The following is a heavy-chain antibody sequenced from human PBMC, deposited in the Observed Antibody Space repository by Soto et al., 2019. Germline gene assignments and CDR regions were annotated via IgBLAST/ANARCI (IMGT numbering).Heavy chain of an antibody. CDR3: AKDRDSNRDYYYGMDV. V-gene: IGHV3-30*18. CDR2: ISYDGSNK. J-gene: IGHJ6*02. D-gene: IGHD4-4*01. Sequence: HPGGSLRLSCAASGFTFSSYGMHWVRQAPGKGLEWVAVISYDGSNKYYADSVKGRFTISRDNSKNTLYLQMNSLRAEDTAVYYCAKDRDSNRDYYYGMDVWGQGTTVTVSS. CDR1: GFTFSSYG.